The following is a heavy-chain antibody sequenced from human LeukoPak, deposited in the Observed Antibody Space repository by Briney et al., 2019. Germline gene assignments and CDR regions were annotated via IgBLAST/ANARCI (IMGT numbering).Heavy chain of an antibody. J-gene: IGHJ6*02. Sequence: KPSETLSLTCTVSGGFISSSSYYWGWIRQPPGKGLEWMVSFYYSGSTYYNPSLKSRVSMSVDTSKSQFSLKLSSVTAADTAVYYCARVVMPRIIMVRGLYYYGMDVWGPGTTVTISS. V-gene: IGHV4-39*07. CDR3: ARVVMPRIIMVRGLYYYGMDV. D-gene: IGHD3-10*01. CDR1: GGFISSSSYY. CDR2: FYYSGST.